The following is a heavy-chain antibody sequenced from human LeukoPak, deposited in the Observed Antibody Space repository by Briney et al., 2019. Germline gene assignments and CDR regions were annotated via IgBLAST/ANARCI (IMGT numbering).Heavy chain of an antibody. V-gene: IGHV5-51*01. D-gene: IGHD4-17*01. CDR2: IYPGDSDT. Sequence: GESLKISCKGSGYSFTSYWIGWVRQMPGKGLEWMGIIYPGDSDTRYSPSFQGQVTISADKSISTAYLQWSSLKASDTAMYYCARLGPYGDYVPLLDYWGQGTLVTVSS. J-gene: IGHJ4*02. CDR3: ARLGPYGDYVPLLDY. CDR1: GYSFTSYW.